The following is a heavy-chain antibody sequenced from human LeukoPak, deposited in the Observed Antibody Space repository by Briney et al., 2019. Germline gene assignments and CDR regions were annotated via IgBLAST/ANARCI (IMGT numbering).Heavy chain of an antibody. V-gene: IGHV1-46*01. CDR3: AKGPTHYRVWDNYESIGLSY. CDR1: GYTFTSYY. D-gene: IGHD3-22*01. Sequence: ASVKVSCKASGYTFTSYYMHWVRQAPGQGLEWMGIINPSGGSTSYAQKFQGRVTMTRDMSTSTVYMELSSLRAEDTAVYYCAKGPTHYRVWDNYESIGLSYWGQGTLVTVSS. J-gene: IGHJ4*02. CDR2: INPSGGST.